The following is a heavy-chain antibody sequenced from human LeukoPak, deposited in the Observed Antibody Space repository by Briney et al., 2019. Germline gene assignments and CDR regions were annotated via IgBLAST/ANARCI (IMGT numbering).Heavy chain of an antibody. J-gene: IGHJ4*02. CDR3: AKASWVSSADAVL. D-gene: IGHD3-16*01. CDR1: GFTFSSYA. CDR2: LRGNGDT. Sequence: GGSLTLSCTASGFTFSSYAMSWVREAPARGLEWVSSLRGNGDTFYADFVKGRSTLSRDESRNTVYLQLNNLRVEDTAVYYCAKASWVSSADAVLWGQGTVVTVSS. V-gene: IGHV3-23*01.